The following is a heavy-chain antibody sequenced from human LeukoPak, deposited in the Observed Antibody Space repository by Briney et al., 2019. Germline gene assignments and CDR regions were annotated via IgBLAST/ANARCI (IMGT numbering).Heavy chain of an antibody. Sequence: GGSLRLSCAASGFTFSSYAMNWVRQAPGKGLEWVSAISGSGGSTYYADSVKGRLTISRDNSKNTLYLQMNSLRSEDTAVYYCARRGQSILLYYFDYWGQETLVTVSP. CDR1: GFTFSSYA. CDR2: ISGSGGST. D-gene: IGHD3-9*01. V-gene: IGHV3-23*01. CDR3: ARRGQSILLYYFDY. J-gene: IGHJ4*02.